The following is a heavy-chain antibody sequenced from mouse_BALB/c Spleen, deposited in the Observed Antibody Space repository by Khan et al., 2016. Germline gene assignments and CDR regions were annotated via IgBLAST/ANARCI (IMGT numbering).Heavy chain of an antibody. CDR1: GYTFTNYG. J-gene: IGHJ1*01. CDR2: INTYSGES. D-gene: IGHD1-1*01. V-gene: IGHV9-3-1*01. CDR3: ARYRYYYGSSRYFDV. Sequence: QIQLVQSGPELKKPGKTVKISCKASGYTFTNYGMNWVKQAPGKGLKWMGWINTYSGESTYADDFKGRFAFSLETSANTAYLQINNLKNEDTATYFCARYRYYYGSSRYFDVWGAGTTVTGSS.